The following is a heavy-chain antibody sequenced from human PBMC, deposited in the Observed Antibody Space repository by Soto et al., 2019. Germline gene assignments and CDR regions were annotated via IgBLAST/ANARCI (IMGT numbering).Heavy chain of an antibody. CDR2: IYYSGST. D-gene: IGHD4-4*01. CDR1: GGSVSSYY. Sequence: SETLSLTCTVSGGSVSSYYWGWIRQPPGKGLEWIGYIYYSGSTKYNPSLKSRITMSVDTSNNQFSLKVSSVTAADTAVYYCARHSNRNYGLYYFDFWGLGALVTVSS. J-gene: IGHJ4*02. CDR3: ARHSNRNYGLYYFDF. V-gene: IGHV4-59*08.